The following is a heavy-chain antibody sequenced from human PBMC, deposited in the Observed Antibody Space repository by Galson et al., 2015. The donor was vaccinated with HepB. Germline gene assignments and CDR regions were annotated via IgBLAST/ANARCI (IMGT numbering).Heavy chain of an antibody. V-gene: IGHV3-11*05. CDR2: ISSSSSYT. Sequence: SLRLSCAASGFTFSDYYMSWIRQAPGKGLEWVSYISSSSSYTNYADSVKGRFTISRDNAKNSLYLQMNSLRAEDTAVYYCAREGPYSGSYDYWGQGTLVTVSS. J-gene: IGHJ4*02. D-gene: IGHD1-26*01. CDR1: GFTFSDYY. CDR3: AREGPYSGSYDY.